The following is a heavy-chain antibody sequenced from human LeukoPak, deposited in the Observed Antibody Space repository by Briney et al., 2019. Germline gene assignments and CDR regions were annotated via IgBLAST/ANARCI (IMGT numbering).Heavy chain of an antibody. J-gene: IGHJ5*02. CDR1: GGSISSYY. Sequence: SETLSLTCTVSGGSISSYYWSWIRQPPGKGLEWIGYIYYSGSTNYNPSLKSRVTISVDTSKNQFSLKLSSVTAADTAVYYCARVEQLVTQGGGDWFDPWGQGTLVTVSS. V-gene: IGHV4-59*08. CDR2: IYYSGST. CDR3: ARVEQLVTQGGGDWFDP. D-gene: IGHD6-13*01.